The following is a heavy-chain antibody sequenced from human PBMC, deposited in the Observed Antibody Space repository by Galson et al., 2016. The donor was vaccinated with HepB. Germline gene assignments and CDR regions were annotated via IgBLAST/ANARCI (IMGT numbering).Heavy chain of an antibody. D-gene: IGHD3-3*01. J-gene: IGHJ4*02. CDR1: GHTSTSYY. CDR2: INTSGGST. V-gene: IGHV1-46*01. Sequence: SVKVSCKASGHTSTSYYTLWVRQAPGKGLEWMGVINTSGGSTSYTQKFQGRVTMTRDTSTSTVYMELSSLRSEDTAVYYCAIETYYDLWSGLTYWGRGTLVTVSS. CDR3: AIETYYDLWSGLTY.